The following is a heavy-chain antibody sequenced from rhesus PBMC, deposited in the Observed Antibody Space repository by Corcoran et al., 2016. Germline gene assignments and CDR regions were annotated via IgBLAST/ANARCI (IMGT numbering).Heavy chain of an antibody. CDR1: GGSISSNY. V-gene: IGHV4-160*01. D-gene: IGHD3-9*01. CDR3: ARDFTDDYGYYYTPFGY. CDR2: IRSGGST. J-gene: IGHJ4*01. Sequence: QVQLQQWGEGLVKPSETLSLTCAVYGGSISSNYWSWIRQPPGKGLEWIGRIRSGGSTNYNPAPKSRVTISIDTSKNQFALKLSSVTAADTDVYYCARDFTDDYGYYYTPFGYWGQGVLVTVSS.